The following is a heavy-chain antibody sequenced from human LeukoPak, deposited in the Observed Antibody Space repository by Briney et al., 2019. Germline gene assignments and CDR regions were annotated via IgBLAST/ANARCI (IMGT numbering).Heavy chain of an antibody. V-gene: IGHV1-3*01. Sequence: ASVKVSCKASGYTFTSYAMHWVRQAPGQRLEWMGWINAGNGNTKYSQKFQGRVTITADESTSTAYMELSSLRSEDTAVYYCARDHGRPSVYSSYGMDVWGQGTTVTVSS. CDR1: GYTFTSYA. CDR3: ARDHGRPSVYSSYGMDV. D-gene: IGHD5-18*01. CDR2: INAGNGNT. J-gene: IGHJ6*02.